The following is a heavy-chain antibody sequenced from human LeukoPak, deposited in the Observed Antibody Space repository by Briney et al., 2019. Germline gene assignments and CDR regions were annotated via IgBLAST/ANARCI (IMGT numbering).Heavy chain of an antibody. CDR1: GGSISGYY. CDR3: ARYGSGSYSDDHFQH. V-gene: IGHV4-59*08. CDR2: VYYSGGT. Sequence: PSGTLSLTCTVSGGSISGYYWSWIRQPPGRGLEWIGFVYYSGGTKYNPSLKSRVTISVDTSKNQFSLKLTSVTAADTAVYYCARYGSGSYSDDHFQHWGQGTLVTVSS. J-gene: IGHJ1*01. D-gene: IGHD3-10*01.